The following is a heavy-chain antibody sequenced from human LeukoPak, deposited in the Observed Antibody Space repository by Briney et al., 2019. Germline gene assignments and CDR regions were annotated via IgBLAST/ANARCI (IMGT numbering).Heavy chain of an antibody. CDR1: GFTFRRYA. V-gene: IGHV3-23*01. CDR3: AKQDIRSSAWYD. D-gene: IGHD6-19*01. CDR2: ISVSGAGT. Sequence: GGSLRLSCAASGFTFRRYAMSWVRQAPGKGLEWVSVISVSGAGTYYADSVKGRFTISRDNSKNTLYLQMNSLRAEDTAVYYCAKQDIRSSAWYDWGQGTLVTVSS. J-gene: IGHJ4*02.